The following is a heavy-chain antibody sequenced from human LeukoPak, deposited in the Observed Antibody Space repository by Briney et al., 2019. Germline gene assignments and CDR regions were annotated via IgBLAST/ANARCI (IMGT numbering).Heavy chain of an antibody. V-gene: IGHV3-7*01. CDR2: IKEDGSEK. CDR3: TRDLALWWGPDVFDI. CDR1: GFTFSSYS. D-gene: IGHD2-21*01. J-gene: IGHJ3*02. Sequence: GGSLRLSCAASGFTFSSYSMSWVRQAPGKGLEWVANIKEDGSEKYYVDSVKGRFTISRDNTKNSLYLQMNSLRAEDTAVYYCTRDLALWWGPDVFDIWGQGTMVTVSS.